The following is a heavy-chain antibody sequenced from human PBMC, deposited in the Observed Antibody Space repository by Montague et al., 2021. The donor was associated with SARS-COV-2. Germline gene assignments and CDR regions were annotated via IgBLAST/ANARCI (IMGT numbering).Heavy chain of an antibody. J-gene: IGHJ6*02. CDR1: GGSISRSTSS. Sequence: SETLSLTCTVSGGSISRSTSSWAWIRQPSGKGLEWIGSISYTGSTYYNPSLKSRVTISVDTSRNQFSLRLSSVTAADTSAYYCARLPLVSSWSRAAGYYYYGMDVWGQGTTVTVSS. CDR3: ARLPLVSSWSRAAGYYYYGMDV. D-gene: IGHD6-13*01. CDR2: ISYTGST. V-gene: IGHV4-39*01.